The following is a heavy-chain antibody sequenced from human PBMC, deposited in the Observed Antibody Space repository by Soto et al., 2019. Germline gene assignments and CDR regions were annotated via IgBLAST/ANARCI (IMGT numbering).Heavy chain of an antibody. D-gene: IGHD3-10*01. CDR2: ISFEGSNK. Sequence: GGSLRLSCAASGFTFSSYDMHWVHQAPGKGLEWVAFISFEGSNKKYADSVKGRFTISRDNSKNTLYLQMNSLTTEDTGVYYCAKDLGGQGRPSWGQGTLVTVSS. CDR3: AKDLGGQGRPS. J-gene: IGHJ4*02. V-gene: IGHV3-30*18. CDR1: GFTFSSYD.